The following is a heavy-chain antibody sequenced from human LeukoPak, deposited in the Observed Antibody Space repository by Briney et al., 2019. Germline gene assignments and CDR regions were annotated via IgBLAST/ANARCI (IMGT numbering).Heavy chain of an antibody. Sequence: ASVKVSCKASGYTFTSYDINWVRQATGQGLEWMGWMNPNSGGTNYAQKFQGWVTMTRDTSISTAYMELSSLRSEDTAVYYCARGHTRWLQVMGYWGQGTLVTVSS. CDR3: ARGHTRWLQVMGY. CDR2: MNPNSGGT. D-gene: IGHD5-24*01. V-gene: IGHV1-8*01. J-gene: IGHJ4*02. CDR1: GYTFTSYD.